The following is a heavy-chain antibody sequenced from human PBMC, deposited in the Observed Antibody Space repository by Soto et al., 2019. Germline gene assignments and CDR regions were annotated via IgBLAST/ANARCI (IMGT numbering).Heavy chain of an antibody. J-gene: IGHJ4*02. CDR2: IYYSGST. V-gene: IGHV4-31*03. Sequence: PSETLSLTCTVSGGSISSGGYYWSWISQHPGKGLEWIGYIYYSGSTYYNPSLKSRVTISVDTSKNQFSLKLSSVTAADTAVYYCARIDFDYRYYFDYWGQGTLVTVSS. D-gene: IGHD5-12*01. CDR1: GGSISSGGYY. CDR3: ARIDFDYRYYFDY.